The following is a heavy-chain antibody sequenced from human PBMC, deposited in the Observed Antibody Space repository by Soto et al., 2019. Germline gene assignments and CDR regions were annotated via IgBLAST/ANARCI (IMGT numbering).Heavy chain of an antibody. D-gene: IGHD6-6*01. Sequence: KTSETLSLTCAVYGGSFSGYYWSWIRQPPGKGLEWIGEINHSGSTNYNPSLKSRVTISVDTSKNQFSLKLSSVTAADTAVYYCRGSSFYYYYYYGMDVWGQGTTVTVSS. J-gene: IGHJ6*02. CDR1: GGSFSGYY. CDR3: RGSSFYYYYYYGMDV. V-gene: IGHV4-34*01. CDR2: INHSGST.